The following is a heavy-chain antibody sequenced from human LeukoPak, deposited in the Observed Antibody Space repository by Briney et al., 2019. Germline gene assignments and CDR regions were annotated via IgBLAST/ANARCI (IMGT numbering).Heavy chain of an antibody. CDR1: GGSISSYY. CDR3: ARPMFPGRIDAFDI. D-gene: IGHD3-10*02. Sequence: SETLSLTCSVSGGSISSYYWTWIRQPPGKGLEWIGYIYYSGSTKYNPSLKSRVTMSVDTSKNHFSLKLSSVTAADTAVYYCARPMFPGRIDAFDIWGQGTMVTVS. J-gene: IGHJ3*02. V-gene: IGHV4-59*08. CDR2: IYYSGST.